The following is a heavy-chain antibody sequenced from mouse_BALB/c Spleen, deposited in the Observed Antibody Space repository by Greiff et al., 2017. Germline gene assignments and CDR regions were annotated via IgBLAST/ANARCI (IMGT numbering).Heavy chain of an antibody. J-gene: IGHJ4*01. V-gene: IGHV1S29*02. D-gene: IGHD2-4*01. CDR1: GYTFTDYN. CDR3: ARSDYDSYAMDY. Sequence: VQLKQSGPELVKPGASVKISCKASGYTFTDYNMHWVKQSHGKSLEWIGYIYPYNGGTGYNQKFKSKATLTADNSSSTAYMELRSLTSEDSAVYYCARSDYDSYAMDYWGQGTSVTVSS. CDR2: IYPYNGGT.